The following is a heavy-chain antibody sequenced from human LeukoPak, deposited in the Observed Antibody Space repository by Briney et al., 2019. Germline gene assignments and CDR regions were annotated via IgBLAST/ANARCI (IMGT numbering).Heavy chain of an antibody. CDR3: ARGHNTIWNSQSH. V-gene: IGHV4-61*01. CDR2: IYNNGNT. Sequence: SETLSLTCIVSGGSVSSGNFYWNWIRQPPGAGLEWIGYIYNNGNTNYNPSLKTRVTISADSSKNQFSLTVRSVTAADTAFYYCARGHNTIWNSQSHWGQGSLVTVSS. D-gene: IGHD1-7*01. J-gene: IGHJ4*02. CDR1: GGSVSSGNFY.